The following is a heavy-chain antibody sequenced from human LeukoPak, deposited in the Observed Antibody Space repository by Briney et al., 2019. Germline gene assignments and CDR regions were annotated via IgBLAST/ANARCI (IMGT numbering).Heavy chain of an antibody. V-gene: IGHV4-59*08. CDR3: ARVGHIVAAGTYDY. D-gene: IGHD6-13*01. CDR2: IYYSGST. Sequence: SETLSLTCTVSGGSISSYYWSWIRQPPGKGLEWVGYIYYSGSTNYNPSLKSRVTTSVDTSKNQLSLKLSSVTAADTAVYYCARVGHIVAAGTYDYWGQGILVTVSS. J-gene: IGHJ4*02. CDR1: GGSISSYY.